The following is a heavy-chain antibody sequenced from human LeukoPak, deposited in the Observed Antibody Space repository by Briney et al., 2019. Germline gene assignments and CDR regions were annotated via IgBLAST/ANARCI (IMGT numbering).Heavy chain of an antibody. J-gene: IGHJ4*02. CDR1: GGSINTYSYY. D-gene: IGHD6-6*01. CDR2: IYCTGNT. Sequence: SETLSLTCTVSGGSINTYSYYWAWIRQPPGKGLEWIGSIYCTGNTYHNPSLESRVTISVDTSKNQFSLKLSSVTAADTAVYYCARHPRYSSSSGAYFEYWGQGTLFTVSS. CDR3: ARHPRYSSSSGAYFEY. V-gene: IGHV4-39*01.